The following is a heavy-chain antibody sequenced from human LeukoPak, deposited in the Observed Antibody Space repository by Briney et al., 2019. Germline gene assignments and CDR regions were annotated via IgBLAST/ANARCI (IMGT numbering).Heavy chain of an antibody. D-gene: IGHD6-19*01. CDR2: IYYSGST. CDR3: ARGYSSGGLVFDY. Sequence: PSETLSLTCTVSGGSISSYYWSWIRQPPGKGLEWIGYIYYSGSTNYNPSLKSRVTISVDTSKNQFSLKLSSVTAADTAVYYCARGYSSGGLVFDYWGQRTLVTVAS. V-gene: IGHV4-59*01. CDR1: GGSISSYY. J-gene: IGHJ4*02.